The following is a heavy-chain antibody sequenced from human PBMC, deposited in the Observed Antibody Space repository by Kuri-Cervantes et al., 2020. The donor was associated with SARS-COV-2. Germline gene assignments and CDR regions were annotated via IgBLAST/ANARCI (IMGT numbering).Heavy chain of an antibody. V-gene: IGHV3-48*01. D-gene: IGHD7-27*01. J-gene: IGHJ4*02. CDR3: AELGMGPVDY. Sequence: GESLKISCAASGFTFSSYSMNWVRQAPGKGLEWVSYISSSSSTIYYADSVKGRFTISRDDAKNSLYLQMNSLRAEDTAVYYCAELGMGPVDYWGQGTRVTCAS. CDR2: ISSSSSTI. CDR1: GFTFSSYS.